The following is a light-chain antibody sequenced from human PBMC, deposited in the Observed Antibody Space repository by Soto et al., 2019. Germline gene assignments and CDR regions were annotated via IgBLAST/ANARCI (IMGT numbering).Light chain of an antibody. CDR2: GAS. CDR1: QSVSSSY. J-gene: IGKJ5*01. CDR3: QQYGSLIT. V-gene: IGKV3-20*01. Sequence: EIVLTQSPGTLSLSPGERATLSCRASQSVSSSYLAWYQQKPGQAPRLLIYGASSWATGIPDRFSGSGSGTDFSLTISRLEPEDSAVYYCQQYGSLITFGQGTRLEIK.